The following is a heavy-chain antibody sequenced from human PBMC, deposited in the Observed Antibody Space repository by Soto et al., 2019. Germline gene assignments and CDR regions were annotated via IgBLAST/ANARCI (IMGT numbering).Heavy chain of an antibody. V-gene: IGHV4-59*01. J-gene: IGHJ6*03. CDR3: ARDSHGDYGNYYYYYLDV. Sequence: PSETLSLTCTVSGDSISNYYWSWIRQPPGKGLEWIGYIYYSGISNYNPSLKSRVTISLDTSKNQFSLKLSSVTAADTAVYYCARDSHGDYGNYYYYYLDVWGKGTTVTVSS. CDR1: GDSISNYY. D-gene: IGHD4-17*01. CDR2: IYYSGIS.